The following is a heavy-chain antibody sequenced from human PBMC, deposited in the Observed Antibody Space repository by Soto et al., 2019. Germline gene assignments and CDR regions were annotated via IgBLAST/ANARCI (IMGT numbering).Heavy chain of an antibody. D-gene: IGHD5-12*01. V-gene: IGHV1-69*13. CDR2: IIPIFGTA. CDR3: ANRGGYRTLGYYYGMDV. CDR1: GGTFSSYA. J-gene: IGHJ6*02. Sequence: PSVKVSCKASGGTFSSYAISWVRQAPGQGLEWMGGIIPIFGTANYAQKFQGRVTITADESTSTAYMELSSLRSEDTAVYYCANRGGYRTLGYYYGMDVWGQGTTVTVSS.